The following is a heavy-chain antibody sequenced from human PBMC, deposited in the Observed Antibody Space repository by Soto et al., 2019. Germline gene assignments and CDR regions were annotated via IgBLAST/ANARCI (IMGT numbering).Heavy chain of an antibody. Sequence: GGSLRLSCAASGFTFSGSAMHWVRQASGKGLEWVGRIRSKANSYATAYAASVKGRFTISRDDSKNTAYLQMNSLKTEDTAVYYCTTYQLPAKRAFDIWGQGTMVTVSS. CDR2: IRSKANSYAT. CDR1: GFTFSGSA. V-gene: IGHV3-73*01. CDR3: TTYQLPAKRAFDI. D-gene: IGHD2-2*01. J-gene: IGHJ3*02.